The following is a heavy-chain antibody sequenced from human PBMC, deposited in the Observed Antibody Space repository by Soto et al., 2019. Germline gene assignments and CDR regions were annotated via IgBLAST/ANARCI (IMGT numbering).Heavy chain of an antibody. V-gene: IGHV3-23*01. CDR3: AKEPVGPDWYFDL. J-gene: IGHJ2*01. CDR2: ISGSGIST. Sequence: ESGGGLVQPGGSLGFSFPASGFTFKSYALSWVRQAPGKGREWVSGISGSGISTHYADSVKGRFTVSRDNSKNTLYLQMNSLRAEDTAVYNCAKEPVGPDWYFDLWGRGTLVTVSS. CDR1: GFTFKSYA.